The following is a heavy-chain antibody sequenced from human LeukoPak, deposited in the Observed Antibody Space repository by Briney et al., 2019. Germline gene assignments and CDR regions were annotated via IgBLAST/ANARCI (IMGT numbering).Heavy chain of an antibody. CDR3: ARDRCSNSDCPFDY. V-gene: IGHV3-21*06. D-gene: IGHD2-21*02. J-gene: IGHJ4*02. Sequence: GGSLRLSCAASGFTFSSYGMLWVRQDPAKGLEWVAFISTSSTYIKYADSLKGRFTVSRGNVKSSLYLQMSSLTAEDTAVYYCARDRCSNSDCPFDYWGQGTLVTVSS. CDR1: GFTFSSYG. CDR2: ISTSSTYI.